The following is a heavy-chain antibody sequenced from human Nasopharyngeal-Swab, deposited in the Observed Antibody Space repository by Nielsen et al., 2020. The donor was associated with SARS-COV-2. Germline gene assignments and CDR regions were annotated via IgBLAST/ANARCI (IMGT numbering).Heavy chain of an antibody. CDR1: GFTFNSHG. CDR2: ISFDGSKK. J-gene: IGHJ4*02. CDR3: VREFEATGATYLDY. Sequence: GESLKISCAASGFTFNSHGMHWVRQAPGKGLEWVAVISFDGSKKYYADSVKGRFTVSRDNAKNSLYLQMSSLRDEDTAVYYCVREFEATGATYLDYWGLGTLVTVSS. D-gene: IGHD1-26*01. V-gene: IGHV3-30*03.